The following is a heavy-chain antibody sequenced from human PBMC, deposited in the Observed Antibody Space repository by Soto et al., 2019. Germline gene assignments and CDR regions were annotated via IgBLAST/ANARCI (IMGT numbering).Heavy chain of an antibody. CDR1: GFTFTSYA. CDR2: VSRGGST. CDR3: AKRRGAGGHFDY. J-gene: IGHJ4*02. D-gene: IGHD2-15*01. Sequence: GSLRLSCAASGFTFTSYAMGWARQAPGKGLECVSVVSRGGSTHYADSVTGRFIVSRDNSKNTVSLQMNSLRADDTAVYYCAKRRGAGGHFDYWGQGALVTVSS. V-gene: IGHV3-23*01.